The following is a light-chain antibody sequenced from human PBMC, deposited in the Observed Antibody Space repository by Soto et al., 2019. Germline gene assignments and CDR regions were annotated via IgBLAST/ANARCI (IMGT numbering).Light chain of an antibody. CDR2: KAS. CDR3: QQYLSCPIT. J-gene: IGKJ5*01. V-gene: IGKV1-5*03. CDR1: QSLSSW. Sequence: DIQMTQSPSTLSASVGDRVTITCRASQSLSSWLAWYQQKPGKAPKSLIYKASSLESGVPSRFSGSGSGTEFTLTISSLQPDDFATYYCQQYLSCPITFGQGTRLEIK.